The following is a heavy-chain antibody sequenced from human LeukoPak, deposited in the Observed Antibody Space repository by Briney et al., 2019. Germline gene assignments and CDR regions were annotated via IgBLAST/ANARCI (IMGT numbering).Heavy chain of an antibody. Sequence: SSETLSLTCTVSGGSISSYYWSWIRQPPGKGLEWIGYIYYSGSTNYNPSLKSRVTISVDTSKNQFSLKLSSVTAADTAVYYCARESYCSGGSCFFGVDYWGQGTLVTVSS. CDR1: GGSISSYY. V-gene: IGHV4-59*12. J-gene: IGHJ4*02. CDR2: IYYSGST. D-gene: IGHD2-15*01. CDR3: ARESYCSGGSCFFGVDY.